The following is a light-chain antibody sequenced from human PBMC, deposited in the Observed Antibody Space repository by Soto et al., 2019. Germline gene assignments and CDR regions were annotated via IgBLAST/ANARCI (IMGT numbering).Light chain of an antibody. CDR1: QAVPNN. J-gene: IGKJ2*01. CDR2: EES. Sequence: DIHLTQSPSFLSASVGDRVTITCRPSQAVPNNMAWYQQKPGKPPKLLIYEESTLHSGVPSRFSGRKSGTQFTLTISSLQPEDFATYYCLQHKGYPHTFGQGTKLEIK. V-gene: IGKV1-9*01. CDR3: LQHKGYPHT.